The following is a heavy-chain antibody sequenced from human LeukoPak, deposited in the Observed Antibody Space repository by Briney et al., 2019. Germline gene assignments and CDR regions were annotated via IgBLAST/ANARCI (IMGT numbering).Heavy chain of an antibody. CDR3: AGGYCGGDCSIYWFDP. CDR1: GYTFTSYA. D-gene: IGHD2-21*02. Sequence: ASVKVSCKASGYTFTSYAMNWVRQAPGQGLEWMGWINTNTGNPTYAQGFTGRFVFSLDTSVSTAYLQISSLKAEDTAVYYCAGGYCGGDCSIYWFDPWGQGTLVTVSS. J-gene: IGHJ5*02. V-gene: IGHV7-4-1*02. CDR2: INTNTGNP.